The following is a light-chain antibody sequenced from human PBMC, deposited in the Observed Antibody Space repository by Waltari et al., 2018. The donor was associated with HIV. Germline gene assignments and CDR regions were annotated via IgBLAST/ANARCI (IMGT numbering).Light chain of an antibody. J-gene: IGKJ2*01. CDR1: QHIIKY. CDR2: TTS. CDR3: QQGYSSPFT. Sequence: DIQMTQSPSSLSASVGDRVTISCRTSQHIIKYLNWYQQRPGRAPTLLIDTTSRLQSGVPSRFTGGGSGTDFTLTINSLQPEDFATYYCQQGYSSPFTFGPGTKLEIK. V-gene: IGKV1-39*01.